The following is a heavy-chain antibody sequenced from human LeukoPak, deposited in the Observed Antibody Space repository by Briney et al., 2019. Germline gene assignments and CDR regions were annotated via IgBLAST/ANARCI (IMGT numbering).Heavy chain of an antibody. Sequence: GGSLRLSCAVFGITLSNYGMSWVRQAPGKGLEWVAGISDTGGSTNYADSVKGRFTISRDNPKNTLYLQMNSLRAEDTAVYFFAKRGVVIRVILVGFHKQAYYFDSWGQGALVTVSS. CDR1: GITLSNYG. J-gene: IGHJ4*02. CDR2: ISDTGGST. CDR3: AKRGVVIRVILVGFHKQAYYFDS. D-gene: IGHD3-22*01. V-gene: IGHV3-23*01.